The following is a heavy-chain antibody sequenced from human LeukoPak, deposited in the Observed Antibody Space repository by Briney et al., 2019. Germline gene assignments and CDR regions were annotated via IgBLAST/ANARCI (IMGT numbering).Heavy chain of an antibody. Sequence: GGSLRLSCAASGFTFSGSAMHWVRQASGKGLEWVGRIRSKANSYATAYAASVKGRFTISRDDSKNTAYLQMNSLKTEDTAVYYCTRRYGDYVLAPFDYWGQGTLVTVSS. V-gene: IGHV3-73*01. CDR1: GFTFSGSA. CDR3: TRRYGDYVLAPFDY. J-gene: IGHJ4*02. CDR2: IRSKANSYAT. D-gene: IGHD4-17*01.